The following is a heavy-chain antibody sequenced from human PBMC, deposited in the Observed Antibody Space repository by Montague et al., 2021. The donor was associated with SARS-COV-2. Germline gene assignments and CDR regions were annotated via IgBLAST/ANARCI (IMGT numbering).Heavy chain of an antibody. D-gene: IGHD3-10*01. CDR1: GGSFSGYY. Sequence: SETLSLTCAVYGGSFSGYYWSWIRQPPGKGLEWIGEINHSGSTNYNPSLKSRVTISVDTSKNQFSLKLSSVTAADTAEYYCARGRRILLWFGELLSGGDYYGMDVWGQGTTVTVSS. V-gene: IGHV4-34*01. J-gene: IGHJ6*02. CDR3: ARGRRILLWFGELLSGGDYYGMDV. CDR2: INHSGST.